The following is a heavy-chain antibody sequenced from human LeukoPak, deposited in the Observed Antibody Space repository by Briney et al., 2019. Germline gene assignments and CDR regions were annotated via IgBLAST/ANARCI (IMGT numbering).Heavy chain of an antibody. CDR2: INAGNGDT. CDR1: GYTFTNYA. V-gene: IGHV1-3*03. D-gene: IGHD3-9*01. Sequence: ASVKVSCKASGYTFTNYAIHWVRQAPGQRLEWMGWINAGNGDTKYSQEFQGRVTITRDTSANTAYMQLSSLRSEDMAVYYCARDPLQYHDLLTGSQPQYYFDFWGQGTLVTVSS. CDR3: ARDPLQYHDLLTGSQPQYYFDF. J-gene: IGHJ4*02.